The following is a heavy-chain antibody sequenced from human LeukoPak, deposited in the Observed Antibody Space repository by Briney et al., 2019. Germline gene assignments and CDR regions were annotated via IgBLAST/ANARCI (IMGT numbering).Heavy chain of an antibody. J-gene: IGHJ4*02. CDR3: ARDTGSGETWRKIDY. CDR1: GGSISSHY. D-gene: IGHD3-10*01. V-gene: IGHV4-4*07. Sequence: SETLSLTCTVSGGSISSHYWSWIRQPAGKGLEWIGRIYRSGSANYNPSLKSRVTMSLDTSKNQFSLKLRSVTAADTAVYYCARDTGSGETWRKIDYWGQGTLVTVSS. CDR2: IYRSGSA.